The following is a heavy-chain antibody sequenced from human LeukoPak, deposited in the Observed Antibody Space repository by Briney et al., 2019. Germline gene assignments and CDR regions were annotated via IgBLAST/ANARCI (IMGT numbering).Heavy chain of an antibody. Sequence: GESLKISCKGSGYSFTSYWIGWVRQLPGKGLEWMGIIYPGDSDTRYSPSFQGQVTISADKSISTAYLQWSSLKASDTAMYYCARRRYYDRSGYYYFDYWGQGTLVTVSS. CDR2: IYPGDSDT. CDR1: GYSFTSYW. D-gene: IGHD3-22*01. J-gene: IGHJ4*02. CDR3: ARRRYYDRSGYYYFDY. V-gene: IGHV5-51*01.